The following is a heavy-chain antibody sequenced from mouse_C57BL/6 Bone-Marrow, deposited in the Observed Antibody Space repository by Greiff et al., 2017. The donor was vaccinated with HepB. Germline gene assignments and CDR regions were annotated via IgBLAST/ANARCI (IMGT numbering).Heavy chain of an antibody. CDR2: ISNGGGST. D-gene: IGHD4-1*01. J-gene: IGHJ4*01. Sequence: EVKLMESGGGLVQPGGSLKLSCAASGFTFSDYYMYWVRQTPEKRLEWVAYISNGGGSTYYPDTVKGRFTISRDNAKNTLYRQMSRLKSEDTAMYYCARQRRDWDRDYAMDYWGQGTSVTVSS. CDR3: ARQRRDWDRDYAMDY. V-gene: IGHV5-12*01. CDR1: GFTFSDYY.